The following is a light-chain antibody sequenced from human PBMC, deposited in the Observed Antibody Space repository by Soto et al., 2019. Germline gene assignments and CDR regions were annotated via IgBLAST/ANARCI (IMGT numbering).Light chain of an antibody. J-gene: IGKJ4*01. CDR3: QQPSNWLT. CDR1: QSVSSY. V-gene: IGKV3-11*01. CDR2: DAS. Sequence: EIVLTQSPSTLSLSPGERATLSCRASQSVSSYLAWYQQKPGQAPRLLIYDASNRATGIPARFSGSGSGTDFTLTIISLEDEDFSVYYWQQPSNWLTFGGGTKVEIK.